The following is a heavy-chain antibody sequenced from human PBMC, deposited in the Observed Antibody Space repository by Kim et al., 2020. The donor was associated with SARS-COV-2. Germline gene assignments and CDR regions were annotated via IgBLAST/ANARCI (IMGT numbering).Heavy chain of an antibody. CDR3: ARVGYDYVWGSYRDYYYYYGMDV. CDR1: GFTFSDYY. D-gene: IGHD3-16*02. J-gene: IGHJ6*02. V-gene: IGHV3-11*05. CDR2: ISSSSSYT. Sequence: GGSLSLSCAASGFTFSDYYMSWIRQAPGKGLEWVSYISSSSSYTYYADSVKGRFTISRDNAKNSLYLQMNSLRAEDTAVYYCARVGYDYVWGSYRDYYYYYGMDVWGQGTTVTVSS.